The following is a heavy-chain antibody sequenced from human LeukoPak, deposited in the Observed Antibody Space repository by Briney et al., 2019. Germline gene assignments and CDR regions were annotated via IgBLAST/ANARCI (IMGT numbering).Heavy chain of an antibody. CDR1: GYTLTELS. V-gene: IGHV1-24*01. CDR2: FDPEDGET. CDR3: ATGNRVTPAFDY. J-gene: IGHJ4*02. D-gene: IGHD1-14*01. Sequence: ASVKVSCKVSGYTLTELSMHWVRQAPGKGLEWMGGFDPEDGETIYAQKFQGKVTMTEDTSTDTAYMELSSLRSEDTAVYYCATGNRVTPAFDYWGQGTLVTVSS.